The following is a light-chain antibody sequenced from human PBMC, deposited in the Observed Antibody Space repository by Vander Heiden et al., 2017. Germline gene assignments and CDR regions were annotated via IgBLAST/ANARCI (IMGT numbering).Light chain of an antibody. CDR3: QVRESSRDRWV. CDR2: EDH. J-gene: IGLJ3*02. CDR1: NIGSKS. Sequence: SYGLTQPPSVSVAPGQTASITCGRENIGSKSVHWYQQKPGQAPVRVGEEDHNRPSGVPERFSCSNAGNKEKRQITRVEAGDETDYDGQVRESSRDRWVFGGGTKLTVL. V-gene: IGLV3-21*02.